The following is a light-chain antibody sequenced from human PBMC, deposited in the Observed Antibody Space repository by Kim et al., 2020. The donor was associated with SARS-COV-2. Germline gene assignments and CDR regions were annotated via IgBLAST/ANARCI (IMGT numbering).Light chain of an antibody. Sequence: GQSITISCTGSSGDIGRYNFVTWYQQHPDKAPKLMIYNVTKRPSGVSNRFSGSKYGNTASLTISGLQAEDEVDYYCSSFTSSGTFVFGGGTKVTVL. J-gene: IGLJ2*01. CDR2: NVT. V-gene: IGLV2-14*03. CDR3: SSFTSSGTFV. CDR1: SGDIGRYNF.